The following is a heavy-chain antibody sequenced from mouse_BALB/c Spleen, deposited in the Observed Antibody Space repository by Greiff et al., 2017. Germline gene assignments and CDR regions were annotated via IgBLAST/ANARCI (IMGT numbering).Heavy chain of an antibody. V-gene: IGHV2-6-7*01. CDR2: IWGDGSP. J-gene: IGHJ2*01. CDR3: VREEDGNCYFDY. CDR1: GFSLTSYG. D-gene: IGHD2-1*01. Sequence: QVQLKESGPGLVAPSQSLSITCTVSGFSLTSYGVNWVRQPPGKGLEWLGMIWGDGSPDYNSALISRLSISKDNSKSQVFLKMHSLQTDNTARYYCVREEDGNCYFDYWGQGTTLTGSA.